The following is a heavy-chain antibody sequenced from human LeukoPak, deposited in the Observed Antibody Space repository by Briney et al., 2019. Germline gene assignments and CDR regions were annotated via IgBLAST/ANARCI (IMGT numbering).Heavy chain of an antibody. V-gene: IGHV4-59*01. J-gene: IGHJ2*01. CDR2: IYNSVTT. D-gene: IGHD3-9*01. Sequence: GSLRLSCTASGFTFGDYAMSWFRQAPGKGLEWIAYIYNSVTTNYNPSLKSRVTISVDTSKNQFSLKLSSVTAADTAVYYCARMNHDILAGPNWYFDLWGRGTLVTVSS. CDR3: ARMNHDILAGPNWYFDL. CDR1: GFTFGDYA.